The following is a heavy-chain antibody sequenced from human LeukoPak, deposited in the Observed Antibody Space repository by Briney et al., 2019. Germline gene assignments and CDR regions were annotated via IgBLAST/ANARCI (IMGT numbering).Heavy chain of an antibody. CDR3: ARHSSSWSGGFGMDV. J-gene: IGHJ6*02. CDR2: IIPNLGIA. V-gene: IGHV1-69*04. D-gene: IGHD6-13*01. Sequence: PWASVKVSCKASGGTFSSYAISWVRQAPGQGLEWMGRIIPNLGIANYAQKFQGRVTITADKSTSTAYMELSSLRSEDTAVYYCARHSSSWSGGFGMDVWGQGTTVTVSS. CDR1: GGTFSSYA.